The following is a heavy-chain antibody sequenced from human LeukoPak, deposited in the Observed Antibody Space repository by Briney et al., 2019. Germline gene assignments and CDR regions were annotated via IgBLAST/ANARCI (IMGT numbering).Heavy chain of an antibody. J-gene: IGHJ4*02. CDR2: ISAYNGNT. CDR1: GYTFTSYG. D-gene: IGHD2-2*02. Sequence: ASVNVSCKASGYTFTSYGISWVRQASGQGLEGMGWISAYNGNTNYAQKLQGRVTMTTDTSTSTAYMELRSLRSDDTAVYYCARGGCSSTSCDIDVDYFDYWGQGTLVTVSS. CDR3: ARGGCSSTSCDIDVDYFDY. V-gene: IGHV1-18*01.